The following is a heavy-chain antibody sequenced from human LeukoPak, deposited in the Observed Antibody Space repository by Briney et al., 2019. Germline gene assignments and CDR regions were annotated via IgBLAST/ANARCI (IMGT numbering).Heavy chain of an antibody. D-gene: IGHD3-10*01. Sequence: GGSLRLSCAASGFTFSSYWMHWVRQAPGKGLVWVSRINSDGSSTSSADSVKGRFTISRDNAKNTLYLQMNSLRAEDTAVYYCARDGSGGRPDYWGQGTLVTVSS. CDR1: GFTFSSYW. V-gene: IGHV3-74*01. CDR3: ARDGSGGRPDY. J-gene: IGHJ4*02. CDR2: INSDGSST.